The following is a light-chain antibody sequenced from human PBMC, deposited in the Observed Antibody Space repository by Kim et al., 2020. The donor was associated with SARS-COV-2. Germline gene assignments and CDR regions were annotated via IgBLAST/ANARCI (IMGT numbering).Light chain of an antibody. Sequence: DIQMTQSPSSLSASVGDRVTITCRASQSISSYLNWYQQKPGKAPKLLIYAAPSLQSGVPSRFSGSGSGTDFTLTISSLQPEDFATYYCQQSYSTPRTFGQGTKLEI. CDR3: QQSYSTPRT. J-gene: IGKJ2*01. CDR2: AAP. V-gene: IGKV1-39*01. CDR1: QSISSY.